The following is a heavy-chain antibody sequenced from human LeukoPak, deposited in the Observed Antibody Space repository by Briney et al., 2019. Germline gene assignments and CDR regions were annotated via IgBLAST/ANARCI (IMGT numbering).Heavy chain of an antibody. CDR2: INPNSAT. Sequence: GASVKVSCRASGYTFTDYYMHWVRQAPGQGLEWMEWINPNSATNYAQKFQGRVTMTRDTPTSTAYMELSRLTSDDMAVYYCSRGEVDGPDFDYWGQGTLVTVSS. CDR3: SRGEVDGPDFDY. J-gene: IGHJ4*02. D-gene: IGHD1-26*01. V-gene: IGHV1-2*02. CDR1: GYTFTDYY.